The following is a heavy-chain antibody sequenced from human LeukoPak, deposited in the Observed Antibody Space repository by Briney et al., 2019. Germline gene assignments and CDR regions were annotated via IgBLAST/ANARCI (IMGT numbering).Heavy chain of an antibody. Sequence: SETLSLTCTVSGGSISSYYWSWIRQPPGKGLEWIGYIYYSGSTNYNPSLKSRVTISVDTSKNQFSLKLSSVTAADTAVYYCARGGYDSRGFYHFDHWGQGTLVTVSS. D-gene: IGHD3-22*01. CDR2: IYYSGST. CDR3: ARGGYDSRGFYHFDH. J-gene: IGHJ4*02. V-gene: IGHV4-59*01. CDR1: GGSISSYY.